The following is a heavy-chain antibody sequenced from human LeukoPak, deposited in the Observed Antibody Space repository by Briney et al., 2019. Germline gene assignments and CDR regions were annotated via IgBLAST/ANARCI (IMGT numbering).Heavy chain of an antibody. CDR3: ARDREAATTVTTYYFDY. V-gene: IGHV3-33*08. D-gene: IGHD4-17*01. J-gene: IGHJ4*02. CDR1: GFTFSSYA. CDR2: IWYDGSNK. Sequence: PGGSLRLSCAASGFTFSSYAMHWVRQAPGKGLEWVAVIWYDGSNKYYADSVKGRFTISRDNSKNTLYLQMNSLRAEDTAVYYCARDREAATTVTTYYFDYWGQGTLVTVSS.